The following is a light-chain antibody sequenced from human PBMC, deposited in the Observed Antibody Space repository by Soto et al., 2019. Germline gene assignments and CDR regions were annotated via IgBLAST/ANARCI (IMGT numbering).Light chain of an antibody. V-gene: IGKV3-15*01. Sequence: EIVMTQSPATLSVSPGERATLSCRASQSVSSNLAWYQQKPGQAPRLLIYGASTRATGIPARFSGSGSGREFTLTISSLQSEDFAVYYCQQYNNWPPGIFTFGPGTKVDIK. CDR2: GAS. CDR3: QQYNNWPPGIFT. CDR1: QSVSSN. J-gene: IGKJ3*01.